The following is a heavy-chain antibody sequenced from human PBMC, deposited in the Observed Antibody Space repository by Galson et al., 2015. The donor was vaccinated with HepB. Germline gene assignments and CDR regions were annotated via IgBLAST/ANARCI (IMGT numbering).Heavy chain of an antibody. CDR2: IYRNGLTI. J-gene: IGHJ2*01. CDR1: GFVFSAYS. CDR3: AKEIMVHDGDWYFDL. V-gene: IGHV3-48*01. Sequence: SLRLACAASGFVFSAYSMTWVRQAPGKGLEWVSYIYRNGLTIYYAASVKGRFTISRDNPKNTVYLQMNSLGAEDAAVYYCAKEIMVHDGDWYFDLWGRGTLVTVSS. D-gene: IGHD2-8*01.